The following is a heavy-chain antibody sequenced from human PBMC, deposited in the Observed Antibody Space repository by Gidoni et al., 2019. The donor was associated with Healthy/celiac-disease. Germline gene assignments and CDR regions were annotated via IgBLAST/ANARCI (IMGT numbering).Heavy chain of an antibody. V-gene: IGHV1-69*06. CDR2: IIPIFGTA. CDR1: SSYA. D-gene: IGHD3-10*01. Sequence: SSYAISWVRQAPGQGLEWMGGIIPIFGTANYAQKFQGRVTITADKSTSTAYMELSSLGSEDTALYYCASGRNYDYYGSGRGRDYWGQGTLVTVSS. J-gene: IGHJ4*02. CDR3: ASGRNYDYYGSGRGRDY.